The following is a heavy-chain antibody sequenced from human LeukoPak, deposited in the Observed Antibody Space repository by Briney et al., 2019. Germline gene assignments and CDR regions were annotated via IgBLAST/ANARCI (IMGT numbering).Heavy chain of an antibody. J-gene: IGHJ3*02. CDR1: GFTPSSYA. CDR2: VSYDGNNK. V-gene: IGHV3-30-3*01. Sequence: GRALRLSCAASGFTPSSYAMHWVRQAPGRGLEWGAIVSYDGNNKYYADSVKGRFTISRDDSRNTLSLQMNSLRTEDTAVYYCARDQMGFGSAFDIWGQGPMVTVYS. D-gene: IGHD3-10*01. CDR3: ARDQMGFGSAFDI.